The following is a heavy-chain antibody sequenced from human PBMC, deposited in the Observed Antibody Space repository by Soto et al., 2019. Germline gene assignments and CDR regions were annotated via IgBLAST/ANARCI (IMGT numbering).Heavy chain of an antibody. CDR3: ARSPSGIAAALFDY. J-gene: IGHJ4*02. CDR2: IYHSGST. CDR1: GGSISSGGYS. D-gene: IGHD6-13*01. V-gene: IGHV4-30-2*01. Sequence: TLSLTCAVSGGSISSGGYSWSWIRQPPGKGLEWIGYIYHSGSTYYNPSLKSRVTISVDRSKNQFSLKLSSVTAADTAVYYCARSPSGIAAALFDYWGQGTLVTVSS.